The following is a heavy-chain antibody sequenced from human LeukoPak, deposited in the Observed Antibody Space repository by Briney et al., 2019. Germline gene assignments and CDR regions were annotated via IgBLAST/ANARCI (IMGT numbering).Heavy chain of an antibody. CDR2: IYYSGST. Sequence: SETLSLTCTVSGGSISSYYWNWIRQPPGKGLEWIGYIYYSGSTNCNPSLKSRVTISVDTSKNQFSLKLSSVTAADTAVYYCARYNRMVRGVIIAAPYYYYMDVWGKGTTVTVSS. V-gene: IGHV4-59*01. CDR3: ARYNRMVRGVIIAAPYYYYMDV. J-gene: IGHJ6*03. D-gene: IGHD3-10*01. CDR1: GGSISSYY.